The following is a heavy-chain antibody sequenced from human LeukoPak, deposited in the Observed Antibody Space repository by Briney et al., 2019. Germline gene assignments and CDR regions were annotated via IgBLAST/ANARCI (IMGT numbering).Heavy chain of an antibody. J-gene: IGHJ5*02. CDR1: GSSISSFY. CDR3: ARGAGWYEH. Sequence: SETLSLTCTVSGSSISSFYWSWIRQPPGKGLEWIGYIYYRGNTNYNPSLKSRVTISLDTSNNQFSLKLSSVTAADTAVYYCARGAGWYEHWGQGTLVTVSS. D-gene: IGHD6-13*01. V-gene: IGHV4-59*08. CDR2: IYYRGNT.